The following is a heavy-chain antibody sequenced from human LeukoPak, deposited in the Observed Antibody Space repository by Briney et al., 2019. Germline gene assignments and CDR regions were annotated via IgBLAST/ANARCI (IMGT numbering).Heavy chain of an antibody. CDR1: GFTFSSYG. D-gene: IGHD2-2*01. CDR3: AKEGRYCSSTSCYRPYYMDV. V-gene: IGHV3-30*02. CDR2: IRYDGSNK. J-gene: IGHJ6*03. Sequence: PGGSLRLSCAASGFTFSSYGMHWVRQAPGKGLEWVAFIRYDGSNKYYADSVKGRFAISRDNSKNTLYLQMNSLRAEDTAVYYGAKEGRYCSSTSCYRPYYMDVGGKGTTVTVSS.